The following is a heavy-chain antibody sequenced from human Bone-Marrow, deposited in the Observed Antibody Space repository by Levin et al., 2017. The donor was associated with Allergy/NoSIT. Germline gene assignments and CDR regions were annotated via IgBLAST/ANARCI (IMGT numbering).Heavy chain of an antibody. CDR3: ATSKGRSTYTTYYSPMDV. J-gene: IGHJ6*02. V-gene: IGHV4-59*02. CDR2: FYSTGSA. Sequence: PSETLSLTCTVAGDSVSAFHWSWIRQPPGKGLEWIASFYSTGSANYNPSLESRISVSGDPSKNQFSLKFSFVTEADAAVYYCATSKGRSTYTTYYSPMDVWGQGTTVLVSS. CDR1: GDSVSAFH. D-gene: IGHD2-21*01.